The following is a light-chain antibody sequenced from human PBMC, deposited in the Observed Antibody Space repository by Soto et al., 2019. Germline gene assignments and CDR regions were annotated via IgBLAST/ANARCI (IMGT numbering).Light chain of an antibody. CDR3: TSFTTFSTWV. Sequence: QSALTQPASVSGSPGQSSTISCTGTSSDVGGYNYVSWFQQHPGKAPKLKLYEVSNRPPGVSNRFSGSKSGKTASLTISELQAEEEADYYCTSFTTFSTWVFGGGTKLTVL. V-gene: IGLV2-14*01. J-gene: IGLJ3*02. CDR1: SSDVGGYNY. CDR2: EVS.